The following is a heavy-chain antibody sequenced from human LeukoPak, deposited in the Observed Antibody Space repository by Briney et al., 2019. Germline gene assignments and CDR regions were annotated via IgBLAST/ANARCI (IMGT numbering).Heavy chain of an antibody. D-gene: IGHD4-23*01. Sequence: PGGSLRLSCAASGFIFSNYIMTWVRQAPGKGLEWVSYISSGSDTIYYADSVKGRFTISRDNAKNSLYLQLNSLRAEDTALYYCARGGYGGKRYFQHWGQGTLVTVSS. CDR3: ARGGYGGKRYFQH. V-gene: IGHV3-48*01. J-gene: IGHJ1*01. CDR1: GFIFSNYI. CDR2: ISSGSDTI.